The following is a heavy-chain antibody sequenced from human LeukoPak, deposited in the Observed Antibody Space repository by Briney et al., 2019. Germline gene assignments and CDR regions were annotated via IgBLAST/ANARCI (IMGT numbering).Heavy chain of an antibody. CDR3: ARREELRPFDY. CDR1: GGSISSSSYY. V-gene: IGHV4-39*01. Sequence: KSSETLSLTCTVSGGSISSSSYYWGWIRQPPGKGLEWIGSIYYSGSTYYNPSLKSRVTISVDTFKNQFSLKLSSVTAADTAVYYCARREELRPFDYWGQGTLVTVSP. D-gene: IGHD1-26*01. J-gene: IGHJ4*02. CDR2: IYYSGST.